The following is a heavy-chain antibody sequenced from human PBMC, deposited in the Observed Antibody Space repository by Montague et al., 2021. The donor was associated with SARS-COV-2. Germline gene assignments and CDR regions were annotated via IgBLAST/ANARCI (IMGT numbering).Heavy chain of an antibody. V-gene: IGHV4-4*02. J-gene: IGHJ6*02. CDR3: GGTWVYFSPVDV. Sequence: SETLSLTCAVSGGSISSREWWSGVRQPPGKGLEWIGEIQQSESGRTNYNSSLKRRVTISIDQSKNYFSLNRASMTAADTAVYYCGGTWVYFSPVDVWGQGTPVIVSS. CDR2: IQQSESGRT. D-gene: IGHD3-3*01. CDR1: GGSISSREW.